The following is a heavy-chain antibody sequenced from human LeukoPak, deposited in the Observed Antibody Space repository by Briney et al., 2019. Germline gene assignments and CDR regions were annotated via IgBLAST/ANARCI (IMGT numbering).Heavy chain of an antibody. J-gene: IGHJ3*02. CDR3: ARDLGNAFDI. V-gene: IGHV4-59*01. D-gene: IGHD3-16*01. CDR2: IYHSGST. Sequence: SETLSLTCTVAGGSICSYSWIWIRQPPGQGLEWIGYIYHSGSTNYNPSLKSRVTISVDTSKNQFSLKLSSVTAADTAVYYCARDLGNAFDIWGQGTMVTVSS. CDR1: GGSICSYS.